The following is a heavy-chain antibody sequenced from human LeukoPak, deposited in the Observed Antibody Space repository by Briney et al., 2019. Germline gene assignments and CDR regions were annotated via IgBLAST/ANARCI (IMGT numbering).Heavy chain of an antibody. V-gene: IGHV7-4-1*02. D-gene: IGHD5-18*01. CDR3: ARVGYSYGYVWFDP. CDR1: GYTFTSYA. Sequence: GASVKVSCKASGYTFTSYAMNWVRQAPGQGLEWMGWINTNTGNPTYAQGFTGRFVFSLDTSVSTAYLQISSLKAEDTAVYYCARVGYSYGYVWFDPWGQGTLVTVSS. CDR2: INTNTGNP. J-gene: IGHJ5*02.